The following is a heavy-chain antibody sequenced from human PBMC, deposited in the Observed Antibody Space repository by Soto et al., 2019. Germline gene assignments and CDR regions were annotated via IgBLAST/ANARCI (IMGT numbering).Heavy chain of an antibody. Sequence: SETLSLTCTVSGGSISSGGYYWSWIRQHPGKGLEWIGYIYYSGSTYYNPSLKSRVTISVDTSKNQFSLKLSSVTAADTAVYYCARAIMVGGVIEYYYYGMDVWGQGTTVTVSS. CDR1: GGSISSGGYY. CDR2: IYYSGST. V-gene: IGHV4-31*03. D-gene: IGHD3-10*01. J-gene: IGHJ6*02. CDR3: ARAIMVGGVIEYYYYGMDV.